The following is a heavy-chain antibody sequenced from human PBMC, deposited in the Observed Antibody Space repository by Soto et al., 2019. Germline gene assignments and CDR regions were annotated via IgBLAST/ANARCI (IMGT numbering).Heavy chain of an antibody. V-gene: IGHV4-4*07. CDR2: MYITGNT. J-gene: IGHJ4*02. D-gene: IGHD2-2*01. Sequence: SETLSLTCSVSGGSISSYHWSWIRQPAGKGLEWIGRMYITGNTNYNPSLKSRVTISVDTSKNQFSLKLSSVTAGDTAVYYCERGPIVVVPAARNFYVDYWGQGTLVAVSS. CDR1: GGSISSYH. CDR3: ERGPIVVVPAARNFYVDY.